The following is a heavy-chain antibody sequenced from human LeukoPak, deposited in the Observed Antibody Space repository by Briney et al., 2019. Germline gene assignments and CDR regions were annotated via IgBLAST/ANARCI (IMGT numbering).Heavy chain of an antibody. Sequence: GGSLRLSCAASGFTFSSYSMNWVRQAPGKGLEWVSSISSSSSYIYYADSVKGRFTISRDNAKNSLYLQMNSLRAEDTAVYYCARGLGSGSPRGLWGQGTLVTVSS. D-gene: IGHD3-10*01. CDR3: ARGLGSGSPRGL. CDR1: GFTFSSYS. CDR2: ISSSSSYI. V-gene: IGHV3-21*01. J-gene: IGHJ4*02.